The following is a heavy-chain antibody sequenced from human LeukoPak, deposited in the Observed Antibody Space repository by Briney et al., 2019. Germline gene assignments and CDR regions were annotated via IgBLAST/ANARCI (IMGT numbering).Heavy chain of an antibody. V-gene: IGHV3-30*01. CDR3: ARDDGGPFDY. CDR1: GFTFSSYA. J-gene: IGHJ4*02. Sequence: GGSLRLSCAASGFTFSSYAMHWVRQAPGKGLEWVAVISYDGSNKYYADSVKGRFTISRDNSKNTLYLQMNSLRAEDTAVYYCARDDGGPFDYWGQGTLVTVSS. CDR2: ISYDGSNK. D-gene: IGHD5-24*01.